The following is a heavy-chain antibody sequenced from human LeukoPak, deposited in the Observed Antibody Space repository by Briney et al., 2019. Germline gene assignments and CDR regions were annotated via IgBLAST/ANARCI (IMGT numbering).Heavy chain of an antibody. CDR1: GGSISSYY. D-gene: IGHD4-23*01. V-gene: IGHV4-59*01. CDR2: IYYSGST. Sequence: SETLPLTCTVSGGSISSYYWSWIRQPPGKGLEWIGYIYYSGSTNYNPSLKSRVTISVDTSKNQFSLKLSSVTAADTAVYYCAKTTVVTGLDAFDIWGQGTMVTVSS. J-gene: IGHJ3*02. CDR3: AKTTVVTGLDAFDI.